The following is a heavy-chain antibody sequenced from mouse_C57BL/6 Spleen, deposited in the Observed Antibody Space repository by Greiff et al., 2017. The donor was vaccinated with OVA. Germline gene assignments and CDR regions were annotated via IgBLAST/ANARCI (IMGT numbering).Heavy chain of an antibody. V-gene: IGHV1-22*01. J-gene: IGHJ3*01. CDR1: GYTFTDYN. CDR2: INPNNGGT. D-gene: IGHD2-4*01. CDR3: ALYDYDGKFFAY. Sequence: EVQLQQSGPELVKPGASVKMSCKASGYTFTDYNMHWVKQSHGQSLEWIGYINPNNGGTSYNQKFKGKATLTVNKSSSTAYMELRSLTSEDSAVYYCALYDYDGKFFAYWGQGTLVTVSA.